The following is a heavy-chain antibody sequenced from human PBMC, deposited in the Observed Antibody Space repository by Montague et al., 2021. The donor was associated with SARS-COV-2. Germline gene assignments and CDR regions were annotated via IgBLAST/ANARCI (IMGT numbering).Heavy chain of an antibody. V-gene: IGHV4-4*07. Sequence: SETLSLTCTVAGDSISSFYWNWIRQPAGKGLEWIGRIYASGGTNYKPSLKSGVTMSVDTSKNQCSLKLNSVTAADTAVYYCGRGVVAATPVVDYWGRGTLVTVSS. CDR1: GDSISSFY. CDR3: GRGVVAATPVVDY. D-gene: IGHD2-15*01. J-gene: IGHJ4*02. CDR2: IYASGGT.